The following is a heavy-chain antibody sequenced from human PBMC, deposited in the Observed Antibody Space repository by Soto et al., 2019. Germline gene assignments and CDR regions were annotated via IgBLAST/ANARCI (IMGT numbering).Heavy chain of an antibody. J-gene: IGHJ4*02. CDR2: IYSGGST. V-gene: IGHV3-66*01. CDR1: GFTVSSNY. D-gene: IGHD5-18*01. CDR3: ARGQRGYSYGFDY. Sequence: EVQLVESGGGLVQPGGSLRLSCAASGFTVSSNYMSWVRQAPGKGLEWVSVIYSGGSTYYADSVKGRFTISRDNSKNTLYLQMNSLRAEDTAVYYCARGQRGYSYGFDYWGQGTLVTVSS.